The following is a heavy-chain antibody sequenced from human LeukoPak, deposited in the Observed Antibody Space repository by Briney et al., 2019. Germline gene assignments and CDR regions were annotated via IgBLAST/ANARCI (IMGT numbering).Heavy chain of an antibody. V-gene: IGHV4-59*08. CDR2: IFYSGST. CDR3: ARGAYFYGSGTYYNVNYFDY. J-gene: IGHJ4*02. Sequence: SETLSLTCTVSGGSITNYYWSWIRQPPGKGLEWIGYIFYSGSTNYNPSLKSRVTISVDTSKNQFSLRLSSVTAADTAVYYCARGAYFYGSGTYYNVNYFDYWGQGTLVTVSS. D-gene: IGHD3-10*01. CDR1: GGSITNYY.